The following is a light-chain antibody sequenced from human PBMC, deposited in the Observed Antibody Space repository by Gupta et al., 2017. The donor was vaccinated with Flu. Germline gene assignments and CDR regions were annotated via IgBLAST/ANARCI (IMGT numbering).Light chain of an antibody. V-gene: IGKV3-15*01. CDR3: QQYNNWPSVS. Sequence: EIVMTQSPATLSVSPGERATLSCRASQSVSTNLAWYHQKPGQAPRLLIYGASTRATGIPARFSGSGSGTEFTLTISSLQSEDFAVYYCQQYNNWPSVSFGGGTKVEIK. CDR2: GAS. J-gene: IGKJ4*01. CDR1: QSVSTN.